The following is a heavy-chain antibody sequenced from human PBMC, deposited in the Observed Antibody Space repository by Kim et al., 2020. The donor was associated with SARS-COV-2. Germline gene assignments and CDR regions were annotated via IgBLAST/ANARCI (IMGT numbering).Heavy chain of an antibody. V-gene: IGHV1-46*01. CDR3: TREPEATGNLEN. J-gene: IGHJ4*02. D-gene: IGHD1-1*01. CDR1: GNAFASVY. CDR2: THLAGGRT. Sequence: ASVKVSCKTFGNAFASVYIHWVRQAPGQGLESMGLTHLAGGRTNLAQIFQGRSSMVTETSMTTVFMELPSLTSDDTAVYYCTREPEATGNLENWGQVTLV.